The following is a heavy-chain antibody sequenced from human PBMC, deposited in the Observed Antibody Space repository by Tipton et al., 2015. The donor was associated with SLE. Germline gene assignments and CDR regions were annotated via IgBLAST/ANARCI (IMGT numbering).Heavy chain of an antibody. Sequence: LRLSCTVSGGSISNYYWTWIRQPPGKGLEWIGYISFSGSTNYNPSLKSRVTISIDTSRNQFSLRLTSVTAADTAVYYCARRVGNSGKIDSWGQGTLVTVSS. CDR1: GGSISNYY. CDR3: ARRVGNSGKIDS. CDR2: ISFSGST. J-gene: IGHJ4*02. D-gene: IGHD3-10*01. V-gene: IGHV4-59*08.